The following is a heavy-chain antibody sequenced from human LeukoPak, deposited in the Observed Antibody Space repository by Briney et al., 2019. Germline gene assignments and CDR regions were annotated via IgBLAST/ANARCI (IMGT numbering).Heavy chain of an antibody. CDR3: ARLQVHCGGDCYTRWFDP. J-gene: IGHJ5*02. D-gene: IGHD2-21*02. Sequence: SETLSLTCTVSGGSISNYYWSWIRQPPGKGLEWIGYIYYSGTTKYNPSLKSRVTISLDRSKNQFSLKLRSVTAADTAVYYCARLQVHCGGDCYTRWFDPWGQGTLVAVSS. CDR2: IYYSGTT. CDR1: GGSISNYY. V-gene: IGHV4-59*08.